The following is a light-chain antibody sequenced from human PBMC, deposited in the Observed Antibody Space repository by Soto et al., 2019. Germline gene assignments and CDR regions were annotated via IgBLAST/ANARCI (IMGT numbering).Light chain of an antibody. CDR3: QQSSYAPLS. J-gene: IGKJ4*01. Sequence: EIVLTQSPGTLYSSPGERATLSCRASQNIDNNYLAWFQQKPGQAPRLLIYEASYKATGAPDWFGGTGSGTDFTFTFGTPEPEDFAVYFCQQSSYAPLSFGGGTRVEI. V-gene: IGKV3-20*01. CDR2: EAS. CDR1: QNIDNNY.